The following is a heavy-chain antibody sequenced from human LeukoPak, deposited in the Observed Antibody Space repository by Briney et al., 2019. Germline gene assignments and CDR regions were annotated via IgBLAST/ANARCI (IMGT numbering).Heavy chain of an antibody. CDR1: GFTFSDYG. CDR3: ARTESEYYYDSSDYYPDF. D-gene: IGHD3-22*01. CDR2: IWYDGSNK. J-gene: IGHJ4*02. Sequence: GRSLRLSCAASGFTFSDYGMHWVRQAPGKGLEWVAVIWYDGSNKYYADSVKGRFTISRDNSKNTLYLQMNSLRAEDTAVYYCARTESEYYYDSSDYYPDFWGQGTLVTVSS. V-gene: IGHV3-33*01.